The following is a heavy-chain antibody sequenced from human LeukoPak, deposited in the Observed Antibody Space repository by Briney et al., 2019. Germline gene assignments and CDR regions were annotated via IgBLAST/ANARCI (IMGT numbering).Heavy chain of an antibody. D-gene: IGHD3-10*01. J-gene: IGHJ4*02. CDR3: AKSWDFDY. Sequence: GGSLRLSCAASRFTFRNYEMNWVRQSPGKGLEWVSLIYSGGSTYYADSVKGRFTISRDNAKNSLYLQMNSLRAEDTAVYYCAKSWDFDYWGQGTLVTVSS. V-gene: IGHV3-66*01. CDR1: RFTFRNYE. CDR2: IYSGGST.